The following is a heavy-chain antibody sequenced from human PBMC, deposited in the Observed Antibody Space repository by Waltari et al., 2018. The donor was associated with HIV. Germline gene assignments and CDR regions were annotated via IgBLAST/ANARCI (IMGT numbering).Heavy chain of an antibody. CDR1: GFTFSSYS. Sequence: EVQLVESGGGLIKPGGSLRLSCAASGFTFSSYSMNWVRQAPGKGLEWVSSISSSSSYIYYADSVKGRFTISRDNAKNSLYLQMNSLRAEDTAVCYCARDFWGGYYYGMDVWGQGTTVTVSS. D-gene: IGHD3-16*01. J-gene: IGHJ6*02. V-gene: IGHV3-21*01. CDR3: ARDFWGGYYYGMDV. CDR2: ISSSSSYI.